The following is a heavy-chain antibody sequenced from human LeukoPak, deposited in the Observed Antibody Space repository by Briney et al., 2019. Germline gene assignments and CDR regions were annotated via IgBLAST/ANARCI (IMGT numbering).Heavy chain of an antibody. D-gene: IGHD3-3*01. Sequence: SETLSLTCSVSGGFISNYYWRWIRRPAGKGLEWIGRMSTSGKTNYNPSLKSRVTMSVDTSNNQFFLNLSSVTAADTAVYYCARDSRYYDYWSGYLDYWGQGTLVTVSS. CDR3: ARDSRYYDYWSGYLDY. J-gene: IGHJ4*02. V-gene: IGHV4-4*07. CDR1: GGFISNYY. CDR2: MSTSGKT.